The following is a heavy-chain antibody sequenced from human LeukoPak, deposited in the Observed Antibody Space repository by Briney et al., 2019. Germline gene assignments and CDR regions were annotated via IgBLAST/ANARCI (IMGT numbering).Heavy chain of an antibody. Sequence: PSETLSLTCAVYGGSFSGYYWSWIRQPPGKGLEWIGEINHSGSTNYNPSLKSRVTISVDTSKNQFSLKLSSVTAADTAVYCCARASSFGSWFDPWGQGTLVTVSS. CDR1: GGSFSGYY. V-gene: IGHV4-34*01. CDR2: INHSGST. D-gene: IGHD1-26*01. J-gene: IGHJ5*02. CDR3: ARASSFGSWFDP.